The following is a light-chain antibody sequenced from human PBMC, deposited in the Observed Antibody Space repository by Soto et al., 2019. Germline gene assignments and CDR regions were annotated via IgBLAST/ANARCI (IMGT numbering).Light chain of an antibody. CDR1: QSVSNNY. V-gene: IGKV3-20*01. CDR2: GAS. J-gene: IGKJ4*01. CDR3: QQYGSSPLT. Sequence: EIVLTQSPGTLSLSPGERATLSCRASQSVSNNYLAWYQQKPGQAPRLLIYGASRRATGIPDRFSGSGSGTVFTLTINRLEPEDFAVFSCQQYGSSPLTFGGGTKVEIK.